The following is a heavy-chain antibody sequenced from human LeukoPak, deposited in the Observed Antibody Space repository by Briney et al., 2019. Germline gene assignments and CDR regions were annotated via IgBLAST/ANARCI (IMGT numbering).Heavy chain of an antibody. J-gene: IGHJ3*02. CDR2: IYSGGST. CDR1: GFTVSSNY. V-gene: IGHV3-53*01. Sequence: PGGSLRLSCAASGFTVSSNYMSWVRQAPGKGLEWVSVIYSGGSTYYADSVKGRFTISRDNSKNTLYLQMNSLRAEDTAVYYCASSARIAAAGDAFDIWGQGTMVTVSS. CDR3: ASSARIAAAGDAFDI. D-gene: IGHD6-13*01.